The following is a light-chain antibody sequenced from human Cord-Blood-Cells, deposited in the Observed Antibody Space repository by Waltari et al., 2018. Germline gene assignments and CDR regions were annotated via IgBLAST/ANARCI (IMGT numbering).Light chain of an antibody. V-gene: IGKV2-28*01. CDR3: MQALQTPLT. CDR2: LGS. Sequence: DIVMTQSPLSLPVTPGEPASISCRSSQSLLHSNGYNYLDWYLQKPGQSPQLLIYLGSNRASAVPDRFSVSGSGTDFTLKISRVEAEDVGVYYCMQALQTPLTFGGGTKVEIK. CDR1: QSLLHSNGYNY. J-gene: IGKJ4*01.